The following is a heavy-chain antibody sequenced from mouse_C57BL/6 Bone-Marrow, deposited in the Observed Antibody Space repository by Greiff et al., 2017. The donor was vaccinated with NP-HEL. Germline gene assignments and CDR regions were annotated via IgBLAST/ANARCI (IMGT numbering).Heavy chain of an antibody. Sequence: EVHLVESGGGLVQPGGSLKLSCAASGFTFSDYYMYWVRQTPEKRLEWVAYISNGGGSTYYPDTVKGRFTISRDNAKNTLYLQMSRLKSEDTAMYYCARHAYGNFSYWYFDVWGTGTTVTVSS. D-gene: IGHD2-1*01. CDR1: GFTFSDYY. CDR3: ARHAYGNFSYWYFDV. V-gene: IGHV5-12*01. CDR2: ISNGGGST. J-gene: IGHJ1*03.